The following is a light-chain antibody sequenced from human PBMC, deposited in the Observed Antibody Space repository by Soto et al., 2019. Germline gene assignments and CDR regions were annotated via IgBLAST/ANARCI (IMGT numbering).Light chain of an antibody. CDR3: SSYTSTYYV. CDR2: DVS. J-gene: IGLJ1*01. Sequence: QSALTQPASVSGSHGQSITISCTGTSSDVGGYNYVSWYQQHPGKAPKLMIYDVSNRPSGVSNRFSGSKSGNTASLTISGLHAEDEADYYCSSYTSTYYVFGTGTKVTVL. V-gene: IGLV2-14*01. CDR1: SSDVGGYNY.